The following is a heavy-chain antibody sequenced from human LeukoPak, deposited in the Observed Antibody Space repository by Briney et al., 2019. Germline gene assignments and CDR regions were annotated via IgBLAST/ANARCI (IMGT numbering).Heavy chain of an antibody. D-gene: IGHD3-10*01. V-gene: IGHV3-48*02. CDR3: ARDVGNYDSGTSYFDY. CDR2: ISSSSTTI. Sequence: GGSLRLSCAASGFTFRDYTMNWVRQAPGKGLERVSSISSSSTTIYYADSVKGRFTISRDNAKTSLYLQMTSLRDEDTAVYYCARDVGNYDSGTSYFDYWGQGTLVTVSS. CDR1: GFTFRDYT. J-gene: IGHJ4*02.